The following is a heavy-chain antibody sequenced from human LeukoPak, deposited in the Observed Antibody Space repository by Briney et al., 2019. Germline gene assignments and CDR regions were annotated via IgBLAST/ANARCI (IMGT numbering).Heavy chain of an antibody. D-gene: IGHD2-15*01. CDR3: ARLQRRYSPFDP. CDR2: FSSSGST. CDR1: GGSISGYY. J-gene: IGHJ5*02. Sequence: PSETLSLTCTVSGGSISGYYWSWARQPPGKGLEWIAYFSSSGSTNYNPSLKSRVTISVDTSKNHFSLKLSSVTAADTAMYYCARLQRRYSPFDPWGQGTLVTVSS. V-gene: IGHV4-59*08.